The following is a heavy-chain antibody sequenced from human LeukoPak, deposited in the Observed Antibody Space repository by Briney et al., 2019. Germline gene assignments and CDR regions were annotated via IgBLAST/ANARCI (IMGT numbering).Heavy chain of an antibody. CDR1: GSIFSNYA. CDR3: ATNPHYYDSSGPFH. V-gene: IGHV3-23*01. Sequence: GASLRLSCAASGSIFSNYAMSWARQAPGKGLEWVSAIVGSGANTYYADSVKGRFTISRDNSKNTLYLQMNSLRAEDTAAYYCATNPHYYDSSGPFHWGQGTLVTVSS. D-gene: IGHD3-22*01. J-gene: IGHJ4*02. CDR2: IVGSGANT.